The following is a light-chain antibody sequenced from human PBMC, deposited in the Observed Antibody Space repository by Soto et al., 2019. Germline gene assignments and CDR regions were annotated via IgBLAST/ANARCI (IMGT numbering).Light chain of an antibody. CDR1: PSVSSSY. J-gene: IGKJ1*01. V-gene: IGKV3-20*01. Sequence: EIVLTQSPGTLSLSPGEMATLSCRASPSVSSSYLAWYQQKPGQAPRLLIYDASSRATGIPDRFSGSGSGTDFTLTISRLEPEDFAVYYCQQYGNSPTTFGQGTKVEIK. CDR3: QQYGNSPTT. CDR2: DAS.